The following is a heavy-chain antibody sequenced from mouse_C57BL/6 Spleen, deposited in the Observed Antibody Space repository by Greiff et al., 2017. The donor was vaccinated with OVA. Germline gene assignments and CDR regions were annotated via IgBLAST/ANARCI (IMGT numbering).Heavy chain of an antibody. D-gene: IGHD2-1*01. Sequence: VKLVESGPELVKPGASVKISCKASGYAFSSSWMNWVKQRPGKGLEWIGRIYPGDGDTNYNGKFKGKATLTADKSSSTAYMQISSLTSEDSAVYFCARLNYEYYFDYWGQGTTLTVSS. V-gene: IGHV1-82*01. CDR1: GYAFSSSW. CDR2: IYPGDGDT. CDR3: ARLNYEYYFDY. J-gene: IGHJ2*01.